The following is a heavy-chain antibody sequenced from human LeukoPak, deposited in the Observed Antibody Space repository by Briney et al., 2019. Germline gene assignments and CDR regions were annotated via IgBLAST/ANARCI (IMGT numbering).Heavy chain of an antibody. CDR2: ISAYNGNT. D-gene: IGHD6-19*01. J-gene: IGHJ6*02. Sequence: ASVKVSCKASGYTFTSYGISWVRQAPGQGPEWMGWISAYNGNTNYAQKLQGRVTMTTDTSTSTAYMELRSLRSDDTAVYYCARDLAGTSYYGMDVWGQGTTVTVSS. V-gene: IGHV1-18*01. CDR3: ARDLAGTSYYGMDV. CDR1: GYTFTSYG.